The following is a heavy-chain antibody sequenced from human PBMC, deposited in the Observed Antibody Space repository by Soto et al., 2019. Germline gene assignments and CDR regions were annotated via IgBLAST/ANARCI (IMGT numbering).Heavy chain of an antibody. CDR2: IIPIFGTA. Sequence: SVKVSCKASGGTFSSYAISWGRQAPVQGLEWMGGIIPIFGTANYAQKFQGRVTITADESTSTAYMELSSLRSEDTAVYYCARGGVVVITEYYFDYWGQGTLVTVSS. CDR3: ARGGVVVITEYYFDY. V-gene: IGHV1-69*01. D-gene: IGHD3-22*01. CDR1: GGTFSSYA. J-gene: IGHJ4*02.